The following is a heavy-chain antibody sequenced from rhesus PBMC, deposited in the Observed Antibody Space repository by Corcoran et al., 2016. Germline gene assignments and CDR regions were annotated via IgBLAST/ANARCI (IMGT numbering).Heavy chain of an antibody. CDR2: INGNSGNT. J-gene: IGHJ4*01. CDR3: ASQPYTSGWSGIDY. Sequence: QVQLQESGPGLVKPSETLSLTCAVSGGSFSSYWWTWIRQPPGKGLEWIGGINGNSGNTNYNPSLRSRVTISKDASKNHVSLKLDSVTAADTAVYYCASQPYTSGWSGIDYWGQGVLVTISS. D-gene: IGHD6S26*01. CDR1: GGSFSSYW. V-gene: IGHV4-80*01.